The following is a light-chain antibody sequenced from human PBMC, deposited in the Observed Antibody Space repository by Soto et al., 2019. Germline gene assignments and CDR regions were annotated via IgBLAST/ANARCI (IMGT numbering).Light chain of an antibody. CDR3: QQSYSTPRGFT. J-gene: IGKJ3*01. CDR1: QSISSY. V-gene: IGKV1-39*01. CDR2: AAS. Sequence: DIQMTQSPSSLSASVGDRVTITCRASQSISSYLNWYQQKPGKAPKLLIYAASNLQSGVPSRFSGSGSGTDFTRTISSLQPEDFATYYCQQSYSTPRGFTFGPGTKVDIK.